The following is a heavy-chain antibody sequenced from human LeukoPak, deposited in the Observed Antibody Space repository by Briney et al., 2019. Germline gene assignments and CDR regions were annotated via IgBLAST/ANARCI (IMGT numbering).Heavy chain of an antibody. CDR2: INPNSGGT. V-gene: IGHV1-2*02. Sequence: ASVRVSCKASGYTFTGYYVHWVRQAPGQGLGWMGWINPNSGGTNYEQKFQGRVTMTRDTSITTAYTELSSLRYDDTAVYYCARGSRNHFDFWGQGTLVTVSS. CDR1: GYTFTGYY. D-gene: IGHD2-15*01. J-gene: IGHJ4*02. CDR3: ARGSRNHFDF.